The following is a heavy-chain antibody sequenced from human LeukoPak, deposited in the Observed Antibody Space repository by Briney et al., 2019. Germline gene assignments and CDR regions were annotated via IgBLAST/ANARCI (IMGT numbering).Heavy chain of an antibody. J-gene: IGHJ4*02. V-gene: IGHV3-53*01. CDR3: ARARVSYGHYGEFDY. CDR2: IYSGGST. D-gene: IGHD5-18*01. CDR1: GFTVSSNY. Sequence: PGGSLRLSCAASGFTVSSNYMSWVRQAPGKGLEWVSVIYSGGSTYYADSVKGRFTISRDNSKNTLYLQMNSLRAEDTAVYYCARARVSYGHYGEFDYWGQGTLVTVSS.